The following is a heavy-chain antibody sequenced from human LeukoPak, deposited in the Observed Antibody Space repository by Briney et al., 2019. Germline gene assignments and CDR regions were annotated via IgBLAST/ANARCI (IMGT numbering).Heavy chain of an antibody. D-gene: IGHD3-10*01. V-gene: IGHV4-61*02. CDR1: GDSISSGGYF. Sequence: PSETLSLTCTVSGDSISSGGYFWTWIRQPAGEGLEWIGRMYTDGGLSYNPSLKSRVAISMDTSKNQFSLKLTSVSAADTAVYYCARDRGFTVARGVPSWFDPWDQGTLVTVSS. J-gene: IGHJ5*02. CDR2: MYTDGGL. CDR3: ARDRGFTVARGVPSWFDP.